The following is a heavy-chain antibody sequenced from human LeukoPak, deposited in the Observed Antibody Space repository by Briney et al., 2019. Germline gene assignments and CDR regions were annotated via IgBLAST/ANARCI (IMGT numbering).Heavy chain of an antibody. CDR2: ISTNTGNP. CDR3: ARKSVAATPRDIVYQYSYMDV. CDR1: GYTFTSYA. V-gene: IGHV7-4-1*02. J-gene: IGHJ6*03. D-gene: IGHD2-15*01. Sequence: ASVKVSCKSSGYTFTSYAMNWVRQAPGQGLEWMGWISTNTGNPTYAQGFTGRFVFSLDTSVSTAYLQISSLKAEDTAVYYCARKSVAATPRDIVYQYSYMDVWGKGTMVTVSS.